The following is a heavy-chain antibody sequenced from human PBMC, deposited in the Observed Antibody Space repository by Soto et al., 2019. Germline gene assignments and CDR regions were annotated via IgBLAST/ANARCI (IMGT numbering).Heavy chain of an antibody. J-gene: IGHJ5*02. CDR3: ARDSGTTAPGKPPDWFDP. CDR2: IIPIFGTA. V-gene: IGHV1-69*13. D-gene: IGHD1-7*01. Sequence: SVKVSCKASGATFSSYAISWVRQAPGQGLEWMGGIIPIFGTANYAQKFQGRVTITADESTSTAYMELSSLRSEDTAVYYCARDSGTTAPGKPPDWFDPWGQGTLVTVS. CDR1: GATFSSYA.